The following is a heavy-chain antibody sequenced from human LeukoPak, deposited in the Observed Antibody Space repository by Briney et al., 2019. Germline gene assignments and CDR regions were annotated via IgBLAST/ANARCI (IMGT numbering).Heavy chain of an antibody. J-gene: IGHJ4*02. CDR1: GFTFSSYW. D-gene: IGHD2-8*01. CDR3: ARSALSGVNFFDY. CDR2: IKQDGSER. V-gene: IGHV3-7*01. Sequence: GGSLRFSCAASGFTFSSYWMIWVRQAPGKGLEWVANIKQDGSERYYVDSVKGRFTISRDNANNLLYLQMNSLRADDTAVYYCARSALSGVNFFDYWGQGTLVTVSS.